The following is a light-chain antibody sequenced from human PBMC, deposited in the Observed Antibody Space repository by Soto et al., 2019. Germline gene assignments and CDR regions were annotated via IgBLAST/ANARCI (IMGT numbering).Light chain of an antibody. Sequence: DIQMTQSTSTLSGSVGDRVTITCRASQTISSWLAWYQQKPGKAPKLLIYAASTLQSGVPSRFSGGGSGTDFTLTISCLQSEDFATYYCQKYYSYPITFGQGKRLEIK. V-gene: IGKV1-5*01. J-gene: IGKJ5*01. CDR2: AAS. CDR1: QTISSW. CDR3: QKYYSYPIT.